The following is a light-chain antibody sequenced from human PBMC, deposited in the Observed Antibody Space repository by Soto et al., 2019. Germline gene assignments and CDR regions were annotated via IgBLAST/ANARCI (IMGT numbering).Light chain of an antibody. CDR3: QHYNSYSEA. CDR2: GSS. CDR1: QYIGTW. V-gene: IGKV1D-16*01. J-gene: IGKJ1*01. Sequence: DIQMTQSPSSVSASVGDTVTIACRASQYIGTWLAWYQQKPGKAPNLLIYGSSTLQSGVPSRFTGSGSGTDFTLTISSLQPDDFATYYCQHYNSYSEAFGQGTKVDIK.